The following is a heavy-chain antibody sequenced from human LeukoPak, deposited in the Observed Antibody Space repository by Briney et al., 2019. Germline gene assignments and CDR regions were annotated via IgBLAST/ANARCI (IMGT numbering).Heavy chain of an antibody. V-gene: IGHV1-58*02. CDR3: AAAPRGYYDSSGYYYNY. J-gene: IGHJ4*02. CDR2: IVVGSGNT. Sequence: SVKVSCKASGFTFTSSAMQWVRQARGQRLEWIGWIVVGSGNTNYAQKFQERVTITRDMSTSTAYMELSSLRSEDTAVYYCAAAPRGYYDSSGYYYNYWGQGTLVAVSS. CDR1: GFTFTSSA. D-gene: IGHD3-22*01.